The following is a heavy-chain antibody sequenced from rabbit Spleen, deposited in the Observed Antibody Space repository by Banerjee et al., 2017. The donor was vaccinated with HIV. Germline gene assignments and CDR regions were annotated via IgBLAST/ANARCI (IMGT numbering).Heavy chain of an antibody. CDR3: ARDSSGQNL. D-gene: IGHD4-1*01. CDR2: IYDKS. J-gene: IGHJ4*01. V-gene: IGHV1S45*01. Sequence: QQQLEESGGGLVQPGGTLTLTCTGSGFSLSSYAMLWVRQAPGKGLEWIGYIYDKSYYASWAKGRFTISKTSSTAVTLQMTSLTVADTATYFCARDSSGQNLWGPGTLVTVS. CDR1: GFSLSSYA.